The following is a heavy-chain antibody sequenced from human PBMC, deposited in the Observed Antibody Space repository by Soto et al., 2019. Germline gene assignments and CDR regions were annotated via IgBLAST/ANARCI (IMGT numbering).Heavy chain of an antibody. V-gene: IGHV4-31*03. Sequence: SGTLSLTCTFSGGSISSGGYYWSWIRQHPGKGLEWIGYSYYSGSTYYNPSLKSRVTISGDTSKNQFSLKLSSVTAADTAVYYCARDFCSSTSCYTNWFDPWGQGTLVTVSS. CDR2: SYYSGST. CDR1: GGSISSGGYY. J-gene: IGHJ5*02. D-gene: IGHD2-2*02. CDR3: ARDFCSSTSCYTNWFDP.